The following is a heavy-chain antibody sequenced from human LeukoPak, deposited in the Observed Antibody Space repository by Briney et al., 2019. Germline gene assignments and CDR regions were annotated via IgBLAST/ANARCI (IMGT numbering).Heavy chain of an antibody. V-gene: IGHV1-69*13. J-gene: IGHJ4*02. Sequence: ASVTVSCTASGGIFSSYAFSWVRQAPGQGLEWMGGIIPIFGTANYAQKFQGRVTITADESTSTAYLELSSLRSEDTAVYYWAISGVAENDYSGQGTLVTVSS. D-gene: IGHD3-10*01. CDR1: GGIFSSYA. CDR2: IIPIFGTA. CDR3: AISGVAENDY.